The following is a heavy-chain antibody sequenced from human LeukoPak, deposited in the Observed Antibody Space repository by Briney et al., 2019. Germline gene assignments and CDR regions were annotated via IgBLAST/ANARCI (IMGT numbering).Heavy chain of an antibody. CDR2: IIPIFGTA. CDR1: GGTFSSYA. J-gene: IGHJ3*02. Sequence: SVKVSCKASGGTFSSYAISWVRQAPGQGLEWMGGIIPIFGTANYAQKSQGRVTITTDESTSTAYMELSSLRSEDTAVYYCARDLTAMVTGAFDIWGQGTMVTVSS. CDR3: ARDLTAMVTGAFDI. D-gene: IGHD5-18*01. V-gene: IGHV1-69*05.